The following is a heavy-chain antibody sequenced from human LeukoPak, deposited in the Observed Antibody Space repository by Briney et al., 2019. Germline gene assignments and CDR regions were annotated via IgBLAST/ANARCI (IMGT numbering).Heavy chain of an antibody. Sequence: GGSLRLSCAASGFIFSGYTMNWVRQAPGKGLEWVSSISSSSSHIHYADSVKGRFTISRDNTKNSLYLQMNSLRAEDTAVYYCARDPWEPSWGYYYYYMDVWGKGTTVTVSS. J-gene: IGHJ6*03. V-gene: IGHV3-21*01. CDR3: ARDPWEPSWGYYYYYMDV. CDR1: GFIFSGYT. CDR2: ISSSSSHI. D-gene: IGHD1-26*01.